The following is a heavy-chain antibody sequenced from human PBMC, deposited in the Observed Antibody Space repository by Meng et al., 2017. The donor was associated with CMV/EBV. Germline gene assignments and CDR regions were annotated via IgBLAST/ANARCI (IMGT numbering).Heavy chain of an antibody. CDR3: ARHTRFGVVISGVDY. CDR2: IIPIFGTA. D-gene: IGHD3-3*01. J-gene: IGHJ4*02. Sequence: KVSCKASGGTFSSYAISWVRQAPGQGLEWMGGIIPIFGTANYAQKFQGRVTITTDESTSTAYMELSSLRSEDTAVYYCARHTRFGVVISGVDYWGQGTLVTVSS. CDR1: GGTFSSYA. V-gene: IGHV1-69*05.